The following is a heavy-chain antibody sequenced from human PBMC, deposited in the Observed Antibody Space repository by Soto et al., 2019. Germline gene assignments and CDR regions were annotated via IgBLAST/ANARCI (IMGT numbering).Heavy chain of an antibody. CDR1: GGTFSSYA. CDR3: ARGAVITMIVVVTDAFDI. CDR2: IIPIFGTA. J-gene: IGHJ3*02. Sequence: QVQLVQSGAEVKKPRSSVKVSCKASGGTFSSYAISWVRQAPGQGLEWMGVIIPIFGTANYAQKFQGRVTITADESTSTAYMELSSLRSEDTAVYYCARGAVITMIVVVTDAFDIWGQGTMVTVSS. V-gene: IGHV1-69*01. D-gene: IGHD3-22*01.